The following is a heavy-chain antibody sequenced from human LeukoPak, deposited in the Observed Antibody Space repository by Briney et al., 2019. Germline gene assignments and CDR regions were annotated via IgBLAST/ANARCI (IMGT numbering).Heavy chain of an antibody. V-gene: IGHV3-48*03. CDR1: GFTFSSYE. CDR3: ARDDLMVRGVRIYYYGMDV. J-gene: IGHJ6*04. D-gene: IGHD3-10*01. Sequence: PGGSLRLSCAASGFTFSSYEMNWVRQAPGQGLEWVSYISSSGSTIYYADSVKGRFTISRDNAKNSLYLQMNSLRAEDTAVYYCARDDLMVRGVRIYYYGMDVWGKGTTVTVSS. CDR2: ISSSGSTI.